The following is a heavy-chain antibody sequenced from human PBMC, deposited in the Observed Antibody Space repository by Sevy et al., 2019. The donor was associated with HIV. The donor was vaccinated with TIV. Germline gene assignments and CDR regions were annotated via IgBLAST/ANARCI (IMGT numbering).Heavy chain of an antibody. J-gene: IGHJ5*02. V-gene: IGHV3-48*02. CDR1: GFTFSVYT. CDR3: AREAYYYDSREENWFDP. CDR2: ISRTTPT. D-gene: IGHD3-22*01. Sequence: GGSLRLSCKVSGFTFSVYTMHWVRQAPGKGLEWVSSISRTTPTYYADSVRGRFTISRDNAKNSLYLEMNSLRDDDTAVYYCAREAYYYDSREENWFDPSGQGTLVTVSS.